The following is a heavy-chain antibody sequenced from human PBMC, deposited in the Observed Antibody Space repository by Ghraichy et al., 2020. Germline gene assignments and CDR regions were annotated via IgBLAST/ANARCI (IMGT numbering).Heavy chain of an antibody. D-gene: IGHD3-10*01. CDR2: IYYSGST. J-gene: IGHJ6*02. CDR1: GGSISSYY. Sequence: SETLSLTCTVSGGSISSYYWSWIRQPPGKGLEWIGYIYYSGSTNYNPSLKSRVTISVDTSKNQFSLKLSSVTAADTAVYYCARDHGYYYGSGSLFYGMDVWGQGTTVTVSS. V-gene: IGHV4-59*01. CDR3: ARDHGYYYGSGSLFYGMDV.